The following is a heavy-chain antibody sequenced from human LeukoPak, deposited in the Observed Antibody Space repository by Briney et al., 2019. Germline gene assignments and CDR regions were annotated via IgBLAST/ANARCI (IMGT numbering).Heavy chain of an antibody. CDR1: GYTFTSYY. CDR3: ARDSVLLWFGEPEYYFDY. CDR2: INPSGGST. Sequence: ASVTVSCKASGYTFTSYYMHWVRQAPGQGLEWMGIINPSGGSTSYAQKFQGRVTMTRDTSTSTVYMELSSLRSEDTAVYYCARDSVLLWFGEPEYYFDYWGQGTPVTVSS. D-gene: IGHD3-10*01. V-gene: IGHV1-46*01. J-gene: IGHJ4*02.